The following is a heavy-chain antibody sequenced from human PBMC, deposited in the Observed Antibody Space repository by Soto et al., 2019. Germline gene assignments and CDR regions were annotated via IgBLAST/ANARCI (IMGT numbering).Heavy chain of an antibody. D-gene: IGHD3-16*01. CDR1: GFTFSSYA. Sequence: GGSLRLSCAASGFTFSSYAMSLVRQAPGKGLEWVSAISGSGGSTYYADSVRGRFTISRDNSKNTVNLQMNSLRAEDTAVYYCARDPWAADYWGQGTLVTVSS. CDR3: ARDPWAADY. CDR2: ISGSGGST. V-gene: IGHV3-23*01. J-gene: IGHJ4*02.